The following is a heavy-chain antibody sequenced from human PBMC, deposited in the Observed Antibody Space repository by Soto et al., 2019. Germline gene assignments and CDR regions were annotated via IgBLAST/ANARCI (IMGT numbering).Heavy chain of an antibody. V-gene: IGHV3-30*18. D-gene: IGHD1-1*01. CDR3: AKEALKLERRPSGGGGMDV. J-gene: IGHJ6*02. CDR1: GFTFSSYG. CDR2: ISYDGSNK. Sequence: GSLRLSCAASGFTFSSYGMHWVRQAPGKGLEWVAVISYDGSNKYYADSVKGRFTISRDNSKNTLYLQMNSLRAEDTAVYYCAKEALKLERRPSGGGGMDVWGQGTTVTVSS.